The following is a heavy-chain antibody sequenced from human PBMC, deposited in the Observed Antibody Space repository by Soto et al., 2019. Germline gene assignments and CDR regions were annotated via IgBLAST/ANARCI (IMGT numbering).Heavy chain of an antibody. CDR3: AREGLGYCGSTSCYTHYGMDV. J-gene: IGHJ6*02. D-gene: IGHD2-2*02. CDR1: GFTFSTYS. V-gene: IGHV3-21*01. Sequence: EVQLVESGGGLVKPGGSLRLSCAASGFTFSTYSMNWVRQTPGKGLEWVSSISSSSSYIYYADSVKGRLTISRDNAKNSLYLEMNSLRAEDTAVYYCAREGLGYCGSTSCYTHYGMDVWGQGTTVTVSS. CDR2: ISSSSSYI.